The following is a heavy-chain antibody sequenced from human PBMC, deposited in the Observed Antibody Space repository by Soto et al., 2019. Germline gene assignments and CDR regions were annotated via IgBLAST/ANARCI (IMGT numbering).Heavy chain of an antibody. Sequence: PSETLSLTCAVSGGSISSSNWWSWVRQPPGKGLEWIGEIYHSGSTNYNPSLKSRVTISVDKSKNQFSLKLSSVTAADTAVYYCARHYDFWSDPFDHWGQGTLVTVSS. CDR1: GGSISSSNW. D-gene: IGHD3-3*01. CDR2: IYHSGST. CDR3: ARHYDFWSDPFDH. V-gene: IGHV4-4*02. J-gene: IGHJ4*02.